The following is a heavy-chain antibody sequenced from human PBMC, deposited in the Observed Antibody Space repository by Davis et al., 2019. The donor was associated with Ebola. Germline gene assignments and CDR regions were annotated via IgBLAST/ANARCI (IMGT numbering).Heavy chain of an antibody. Sequence: SETLSLTCTVSGGSISSSSYYWGWIRQPPGKGLEWIGSVHHSGRTYYNPSLKSRLTISIDTSKNQFSLKLTSVTAADTSVYYCATSNWFDPWGQGTLVTVSS. V-gene: IGHV4-39*01. J-gene: IGHJ5*02. CDR1: GGSISSSSYY. CDR2: VHHSGRT. CDR3: ATSNWFDP.